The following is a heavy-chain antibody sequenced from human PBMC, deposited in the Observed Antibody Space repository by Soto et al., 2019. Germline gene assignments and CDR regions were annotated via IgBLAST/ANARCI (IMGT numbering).Heavy chain of an antibody. CDR2: IIPIFGTA. CDR3: ASRRFLEWLSHQKYYYYYYGMDV. J-gene: IGHJ6*02. V-gene: IGHV1-69*01. Sequence: QVQLVQSGAEVKKPGSSVKVSCTASGGTFSSYAISWVRQAPGQGLEWMGGIIPIFGTANYAQKFQGRVTITADESTSTAYMELSSLRSEDTAVYYCASRRFLEWLSHQKYYYYYYGMDVWGQGTTVTVSS. CDR1: GGTFSSYA. D-gene: IGHD3-3*01.